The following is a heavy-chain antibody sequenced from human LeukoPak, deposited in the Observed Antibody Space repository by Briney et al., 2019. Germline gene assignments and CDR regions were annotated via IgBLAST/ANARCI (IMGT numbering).Heavy chain of an antibody. J-gene: IGHJ4*02. CDR3: AKDGGFRYSSSWYEVDY. CDR1: GFTFSSYA. D-gene: IGHD6-13*01. Sequence: PGGSLRLSCAASGFTFSSYAMSWVRQAPGKGLEWVSAISGSGGSTYYADSVKGRFTISRDNSKNTLYLQMNSLRAEDTAVYYCAKDGGFRYSSSWYEVDYWGQGTLVTVSS. V-gene: IGHV3-23*01. CDR2: ISGSGGST.